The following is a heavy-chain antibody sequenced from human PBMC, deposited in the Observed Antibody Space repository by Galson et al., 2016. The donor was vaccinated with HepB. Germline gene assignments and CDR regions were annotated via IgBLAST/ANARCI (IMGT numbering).Heavy chain of an antibody. V-gene: IGHV1-24*01. CDR3: ASTAAYFYGSGNYYYFDY. CDR2: FDHEDSKT. D-gene: IGHD3-10*01. J-gene: IGHJ4*02. Sequence: SVKVSCKVSRYTLTEFSMHWVRQAPGQGLEWMGGFDHEDSKTIYAQKVQGRVTMTEDTSTDTAYMELSSLRSEDTAVYYCASTAAYFYGSGNYYYFDYRGQGPLVTVSS. CDR1: RYTLTEFS.